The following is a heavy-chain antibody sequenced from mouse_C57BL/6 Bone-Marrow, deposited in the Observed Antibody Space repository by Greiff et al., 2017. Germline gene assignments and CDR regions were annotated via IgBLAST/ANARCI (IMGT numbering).Heavy chain of an antibody. D-gene: IGHD1-1*01. CDR1: GYTFTSYG. CDR2: IYPRSGNT. CDR3: ARGNTTVVAYYYAMDY. J-gene: IGHJ4*01. Sequence: QVQLQQSGAELARPGASVKLSCKASGYTFTSYGISWVKQRTGQGLEWIGEIYPRSGNTYYNEKFKGKATLTADKSSSTAYMELRSLTSEDSAVYFCARGNTTVVAYYYAMDYWGQGTSVTVSS. V-gene: IGHV1-81*01.